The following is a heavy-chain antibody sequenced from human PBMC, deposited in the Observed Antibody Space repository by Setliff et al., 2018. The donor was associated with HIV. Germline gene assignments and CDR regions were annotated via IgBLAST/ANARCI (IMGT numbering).Heavy chain of an antibody. CDR1: GGSISSYY. CDR2: IYYSGST. CDR3: ARRISVGYSSGWYEDPYYFDY. J-gene: IGHJ4*02. V-gene: IGHV4-59*12. D-gene: IGHD6-19*01. Sequence: SETLSLTCTVSGGSISSYYWSWIRQPPGKGLEWIGYIYYSGSTYYNPSLKSRVTISVDTSKNQFSLKLSSVTAADTAVYYCARRISVGYSSGWYEDPYYFDYWGQGTLVTVSS.